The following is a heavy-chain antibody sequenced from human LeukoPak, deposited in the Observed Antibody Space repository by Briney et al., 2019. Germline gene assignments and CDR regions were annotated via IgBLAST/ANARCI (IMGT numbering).Heavy chain of an antibody. D-gene: IGHD3-3*01. J-gene: IGHJ4*02. Sequence: GGSLRLSCAASGFTFSYYGMTWVRQAPGKGLEWVANINEEGSGKYYVDSVKGRFTISRDNAKNSLYLHMNSLRAEDTAVYYCASQVTIFEGGKYFDYWRQGTLVSVSS. V-gene: IGHV3-7*05. CDR2: INEEGSGK. CDR3: ASQVTIFEGGKYFDY. CDR1: GFTFSYYG.